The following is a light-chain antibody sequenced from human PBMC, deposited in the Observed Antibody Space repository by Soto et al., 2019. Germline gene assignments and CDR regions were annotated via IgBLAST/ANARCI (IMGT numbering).Light chain of an antibody. J-gene: IGKJ1*01. CDR2: DAS. CDR1: QSISSW. Sequence: MTQSPGTLSVSPGERATLSCRASQSISSWLAWYQQKPGKAPKLLIYDASSLESGVPSRFSGSGSGTEFTLTISSLQPDDFATYYCQQYNSYSWTFGQGTKVDIK. V-gene: IGKV1-5*01. CDR3: QQYNSYSWT.